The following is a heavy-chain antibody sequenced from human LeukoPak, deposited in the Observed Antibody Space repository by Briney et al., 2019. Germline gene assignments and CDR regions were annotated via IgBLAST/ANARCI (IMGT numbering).Heavy chain of an antibody. Sequence: ASVKVSCKASGYXFTSYYTHWVRQAPGQGLEWMGIINPSGVSTIYAQIFQGRVTMTRDTSTSTVYMALSSLRSEDTAVYYCARGLGIGWFDPWGQGTLVTVSS. J-gene: IGHJ5*02. CDR3: ARGLGIGWFDP. V-gene: IGHV1-46*01. D-gene: IGHD7-27*01. CDR1: GYXFTSYY. CDR2: INPSGVST.